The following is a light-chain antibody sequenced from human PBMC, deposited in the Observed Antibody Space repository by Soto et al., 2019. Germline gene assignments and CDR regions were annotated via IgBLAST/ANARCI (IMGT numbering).Light chain of an antibody. CDR3: GTWDSSLSTVV. CDR2: DNN. Sequence: QSVLTQPPSVSAAPGQKVTISCSGSSSNIGNNYVSWYQQLPGTAPKLLIYDNNKRPSEIPDRFSGSKSGTSAILGITGLQTGDEADYYCGTWDSSLSTVVFGGGTKLTVL. CDR1: SSNIGNNY. J-gene: IGLJ2*01. V-gene: IGLV1-51*01.